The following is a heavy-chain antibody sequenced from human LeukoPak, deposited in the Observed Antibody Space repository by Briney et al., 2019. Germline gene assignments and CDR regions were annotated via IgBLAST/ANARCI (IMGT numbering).Heavy chain of an antibody. CDR3: AKRRTAGHASCDI. D-gene: IGHD6-13*01. Sequence: GGSLRLSCVASGLTFSTYAMTWVRQAPGKGLEWVSVISDTGGSTFYSDSVKGRFTISRDNSRNTLFLQMNSVRAEDTAVYYCAKRRTAGHASCDIWGPGTMVTVSS. CDR2: ISDTGGST. J-gene: IGHJ3*02. CDR1: GLTFSTYA. V-gene: IGHV3-23*01.